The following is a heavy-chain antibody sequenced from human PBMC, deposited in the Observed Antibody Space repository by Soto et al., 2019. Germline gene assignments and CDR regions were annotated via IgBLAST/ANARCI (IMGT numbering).Heavy chain of an antibody. D-gene: IGHD4-17*01. CDR2: ISYDGSNK. J-gene: IGHJ6*02. Sequence: GGSLRLSCAASGFTFSSYGMHWVRQAPGKGLEWVAVISYDGSNKYYADSVKGRFTISRDNSKNTLYLQMNSLRAEDTAVYYCAKDLADYGGNWGAYHYYYGMDVWGQGTTVTVSS. V-gene: IGHV3-30*18. CDR1: GFTFSSYG. CDR3: AKDLADYGGNWGAYHYYYGMDV.